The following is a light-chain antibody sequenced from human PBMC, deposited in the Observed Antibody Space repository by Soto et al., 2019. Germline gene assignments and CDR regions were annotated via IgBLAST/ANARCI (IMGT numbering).Light chain of an antibody. CDR3: MQALQTPYT. CDR2: LGF. V-gene: IGKV2-28*01. Sequence: EIVMTQSPPSLTVTPGEPASISCSSSQRLLHSNGNIFLDWYLQKPGQSPQLLIYLGFNRASGVPDRVSGSGAGTDFPLKISRVEAEDAGVYYCMQALQTPYTFGQGTKLEIK. J-gene: IGKJ2*01. CDR1: QRLLHSNGNIF.